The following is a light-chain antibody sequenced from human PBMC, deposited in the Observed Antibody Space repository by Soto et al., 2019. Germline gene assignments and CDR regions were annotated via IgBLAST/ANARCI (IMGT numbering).Light chain of an antibody. J-gene: IGKJ1*01. V-gene: IGKV1-39*01. CDR2: GAS. CDR1: QSIYNS. CDR3: QQIYSFRT. Sequence: DIQMTQSPSSLSASVGDRVTITCRASQSIYNSLYWYQQKPGQAPKLLIYGASNLQSGVPARFSGSGYGTDFTLTISSLQPEDFATYYCQQIYSFRTFGQGTNVETK.